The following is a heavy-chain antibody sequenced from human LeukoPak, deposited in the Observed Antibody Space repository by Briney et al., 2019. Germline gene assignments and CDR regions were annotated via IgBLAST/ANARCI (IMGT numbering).Heavy chain of an antibody. D-gene: IGHD1-26*01. CDR3: ARDLFGGTYLGVFDY. CDR1: GFTVSTYY. CDR2: IHAGGTT. J-gene: IGHJ4*02. Sequence: GGSLRLSCAASGFTVSTYYMSWVRQAPGKGLEWVSIIHAGGTTYYADSVKGRFAISRDNSKNTLYLQMNNLRTEDTAVYYCARDLFGGTYLGVFDYWGQGTLVTVSS. V-gene: IGHV3-66*02.